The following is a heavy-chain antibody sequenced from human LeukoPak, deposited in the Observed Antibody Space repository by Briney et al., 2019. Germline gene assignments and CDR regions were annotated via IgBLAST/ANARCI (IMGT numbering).Heavy chain of an antibody. CDR3: AELGITMIRGV. CDR2: ISSSGSTI. CDR1: GFTFSSYE. D-gene: IGHD3-22*01. V-gene: IGHV3-48*03. J-gene: IGHJ6*04. Sequence: GGSLRLSCAASGFTFSSYEMNWVRQAPGKGLEWVSYISSSGSTIYYADSVKGRFTISRDNAKNSLYLQMNSLRAEDTAVYYCAELGITMIRGVWGKGTTVTTSS.